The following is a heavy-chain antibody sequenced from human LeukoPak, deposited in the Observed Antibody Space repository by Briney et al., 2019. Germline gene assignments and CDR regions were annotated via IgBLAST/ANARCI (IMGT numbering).Heavy chain of an antibody. CDR3: TTDLAYCGGDCYLFDY. V-gene: IGHV3-15*01. Sequence: GGSLRLSCAASGFTFSNAWMSWVRQAPGKGLEWVGRIKSKTDGGTTDYAAPVKGRFTISRDDSKNTLYPQMNSLKTEDTAVYYCTTDLAYCGGDCYLFDYWGQGTLVTVSS. J-gene: IGHJ4*02. CDR1: GFTFSNAW. D-gene: IGHD2-21*02. CDR2: IKSKTDGGTT.